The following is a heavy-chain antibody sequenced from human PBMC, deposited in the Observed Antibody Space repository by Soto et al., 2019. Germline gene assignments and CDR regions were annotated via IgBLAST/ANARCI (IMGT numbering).Heavy chain of an antibody. D-gene: IGHD6-19*01. Sequence: PGGSLRLSCAASGFTVSSNFMSWVRQAPGKGLEWVSVIHSGGTTYYADSVKGRFTISRHNSKNTLYLQMNSLRAEDTAVYYCARGAGYSSGWYDYWGQGTLVTVSS. CDR1: GFTVSSNF. V-gene: IGHV3-53*04. CDR3: ARGAGYSSGWYDY. CDR2: IHSGGTT. J-gene: IGHJ4*02.